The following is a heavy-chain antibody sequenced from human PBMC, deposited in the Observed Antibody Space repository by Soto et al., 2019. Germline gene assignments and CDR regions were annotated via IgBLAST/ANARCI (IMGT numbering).Heavy chain of an antibody. CDR1: GYTFTSYY. J-gene: IGHJ6*02. D-gene: IGHD3-3*01. CDR2: INPSGGST. V-gene: IGHV1-46*01. Sequence: ASVKVSFKASGYTFTSYYMHWVRQAPGQGLEWMGIINPSGGSTSYAQKFQGRVTMTRDTSTSTVYMELSSLRSEDTAVYYCASDFVEGYDFWSGYWTLYGMDVWGQGTRVTVSS. CDR3: ASDFVEGYDFWSGYWTLYGMDV.